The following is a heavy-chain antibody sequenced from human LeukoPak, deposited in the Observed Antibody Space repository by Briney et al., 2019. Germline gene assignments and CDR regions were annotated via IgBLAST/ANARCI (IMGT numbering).Heavy chain of an antibody. J-gene: IGHJ4*02. Sequence: GGSLRLSCAASGFTFSSYGMHWVRQAPGKGLEWVALIWYDGSNRYYTDSVKGRLTISRDNSKNTLYLQMNSLRAEDTAVYYCAREGPRGNSQFGYWGQGTLVTVSS. D-gene: IGHD2/OR15-2a*01. CDR2: IWYDGSNR. CDR3: AREGPRGNSQFGY. CDR1: GFTFSSYG. V-gene: IGHV3-33*01.